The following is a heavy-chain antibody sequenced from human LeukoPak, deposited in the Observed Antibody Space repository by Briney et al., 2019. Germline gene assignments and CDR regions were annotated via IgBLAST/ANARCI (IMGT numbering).Heavy chain of an antibody. D-gene: IGHD3-22*01. CDR3: ARVASSSYIVDY. J-gene: IGHJ4*02. Sequence: RASVKVSCKASGYTFTSYDIHWVRQATGQGLERMGWMNPNSGNTGYVQKFQGRVTMTMKTSISTAYMELSSLKSEDTAVYYCARVASSSYIVDYWGQGTLVTVSS. CDR2: MNPNSGNT. CDR1: GYTFTSYD. V-gene: IGHV1-8*01.